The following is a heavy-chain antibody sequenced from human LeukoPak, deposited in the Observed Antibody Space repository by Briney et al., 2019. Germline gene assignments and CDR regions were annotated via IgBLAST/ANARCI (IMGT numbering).Heavy chain of an antibody. CDR1: GFSFRHYG. Sequence: GGSLRLSCAASGFSFRHYGMHWVRQAPGKGLEWVAFINYDGSNKYYADSVKGRFTISRDNSKNTLYLEINSPSADDTAVYYCATTDTTCYWGQGTLVTVSS. V-gene: IGHV3-30*02. D-gene: IGHD1-14*01. J-gene: IGHJ4*02. CDR3: ATTDTTCY. CDR2: INYDGSNK.